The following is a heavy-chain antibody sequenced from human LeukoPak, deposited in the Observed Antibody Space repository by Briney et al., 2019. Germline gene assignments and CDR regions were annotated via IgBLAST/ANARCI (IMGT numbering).Heavy chain of an antibody. CDR3: ATPSPRRVAIAAAGTPAFDY. V-gene: IGHV1-24*01. J-gene: IGHJ4*02. CDR1: GYTFTSYY. D-gene: IGHD6-13*01. Sequence: GASVKVSCKASGYTFTSYYMHWVRQAPGKGLEWMGGFYPEDGETIYAQKFQGRVTMTEDTSTDTAYMELSSLRSEDTAVYYCATPSPRRVAIAAAGTPAFDYWGQGTLVTVSS. CDR2: FYPEDGET.